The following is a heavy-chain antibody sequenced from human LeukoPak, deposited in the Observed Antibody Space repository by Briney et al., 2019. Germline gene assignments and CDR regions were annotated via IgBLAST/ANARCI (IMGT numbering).Heavy chain of an antibody. CDR2: INWNGGST. CDR3: ARDPGGFSSGYYFDN. D-gene: IGHD3-22*01. J-gene: IGHJ4*02. V-gene: IGHV3-20*01. Sequence: GGSLRLSCAASGFTFSDYYMSWVRQAPGKGLEWVSGINWNGGSTGYADSVKGRFTISRDNAKNSLYLQMNSLRAEDTALYHCARDPGGFSSGYYFDNWGQGTLVTVSS. CDR1: GFTFSDYY.